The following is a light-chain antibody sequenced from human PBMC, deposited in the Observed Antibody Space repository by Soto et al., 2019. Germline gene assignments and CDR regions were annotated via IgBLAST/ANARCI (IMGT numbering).Light chain of an antibody. CDR3: QPSNNWPPWT. V-gene: IGKV3-15*01. Sequence: EIVMTQSPATLSVSPGERATLSCRASQSVSSNLAWYQQKPGQAPRLLIYGASTRATGLPARFSGSGSGTEFTLTLSSRQAEDFAAYYCQPSNNWPPWTFGQGTKVEIK. CDR1: QSVSSN. CDR2: GAS. J-gene: IGKJ1*01.